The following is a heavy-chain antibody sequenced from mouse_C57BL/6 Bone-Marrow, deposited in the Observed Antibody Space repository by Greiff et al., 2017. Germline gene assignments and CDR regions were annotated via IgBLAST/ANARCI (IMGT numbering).Heavy chain of an antibody. J-gene: IGHJ3*01. CDR1: GYTFTGYW. CDR2: ILPGSGST. V-gene: IGHV1-9*01. D-gene: IGHD2-14*01. CDR3: ARGNYVRYDGLAY. Sequence: VQLQQSGAELMKPGASVKLSCKATGYTFTGYWIGWVKQRPGHGLEWIGEILPGSGSTNYNEKFKGKATFTADKSSSTAYMQLSSLTTEDSAIYYCARGNYVRYDGLAYWGQGTLVTVSA.